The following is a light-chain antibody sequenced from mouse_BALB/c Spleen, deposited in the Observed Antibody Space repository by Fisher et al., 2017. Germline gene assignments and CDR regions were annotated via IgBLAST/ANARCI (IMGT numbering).Light chain of an antibody. CDR1: SSVSY. J-gene: IGKJ2*01. V-gene: IGKV4-55*01. CDR3: QQWSGYPYT. CDR2: ATS. Sequence: IVITQSTAIMSASPGEKVTMTCSASSSVSYMYWYQQKPGSSPKPWIYATSNLASGVPARFSGSGSGTSYSLTISRMEAEDAATYYCQQWSGYPYTFGGGTKLEIK.